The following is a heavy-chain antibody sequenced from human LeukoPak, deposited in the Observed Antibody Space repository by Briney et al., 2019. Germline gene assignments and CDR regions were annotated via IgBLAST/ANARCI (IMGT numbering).Heavy chain of an antibody. CDR1: GGSFSGYF. D-gene: IGHD4-23*01. CDR3: ARGSGTSLSGLYDDS. CDR2: ISRSRST. Sequence: SETLSLTCAVYGGSFSGYFWSWIRQPPGKGLEWIGEISRSRSTNYNPSLKSRVTISLDTSKRQFSLKMTSVTAADTAVYYCARGSGTSLSGLYDDSWGQGTLVTVSS. V-gene: IGHV4-34*01. J-gene: IGHJ4*02.